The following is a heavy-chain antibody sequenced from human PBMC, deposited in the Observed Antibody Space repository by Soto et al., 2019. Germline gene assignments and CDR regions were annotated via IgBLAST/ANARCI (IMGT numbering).Heavy chain of an antibody. Sequence: PGGSLRLSCATSDFTISPYWMTWVRQTPGQGLEFVANIKEDGSVTNYVDSVKGRFTISRDNAKNSLYLQMNSLRAEDTAVYYCGTDQWGGAFDLWGRGKTVTVSS. J-gene: IGHJ3*01. D-gene: IGHD3-10*01. CDR1: DFTISPYW. CDR2: IKEDGSVT. CDR3: GTDQWGGAFDL. V-gene: IGHV3-7*01.